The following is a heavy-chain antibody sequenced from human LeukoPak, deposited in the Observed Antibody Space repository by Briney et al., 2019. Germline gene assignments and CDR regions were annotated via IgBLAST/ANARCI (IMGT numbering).Heavy chain of an antibody. CDR3: ARGRGIVVVPAAIRRPFDY. Sequence: ASVKVSCKASGYTFTSYDIKWVRQATGQGLEWMGWMNPNSGNTGYAQKFQGRVTITRNTSISTDYMELSSLRSADTAVYYCARGRGIVVVPAAIRRPFDYWGQGTLVTVSS. CDR2: MNPNSGNT. D-gene: IGHD2-2*02. V-gene: IGHV1-8*03. J-gene: IGHJ4*02. CDR1: GYTFTSYD.